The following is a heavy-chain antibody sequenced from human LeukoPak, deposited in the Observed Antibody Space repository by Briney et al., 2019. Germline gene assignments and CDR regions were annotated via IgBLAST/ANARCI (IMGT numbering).Heavy chain of an antibody. J-gene: IGHJ3*02. CDR3: ARIQAVAGSTDAFDT. CDR2: INHSGST. Sequence: SSETLSLTCAVYGGSFSGYYWSWIRQPPGKGLEWIGEINHSGSTNYNPSLKSRVTISVDTSKNQFSLKLSSVTAADTAVYYCARIQAVAGSTDAFDTWGQGTMVTVSS. D-gene: IGHD6-19*01. CDR1: GGSFSGYY. V-gene: IGHV4-34*01.